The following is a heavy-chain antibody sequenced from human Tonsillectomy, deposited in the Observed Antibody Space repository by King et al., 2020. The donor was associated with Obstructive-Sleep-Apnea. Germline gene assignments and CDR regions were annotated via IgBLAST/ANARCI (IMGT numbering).Heavy chain of an antibody. J-gene: IGHJ4*02. CDR3: ARGGDIVVVVAATGGGDPFDY. CDR1: GFTFSSYS. CDR2: ISSSSSTI. V-gene: IGHV3-48*04. D-gene: IGHD2-15*01. Sequence: VQLVESGGGLVQPGGSLRLSCAASGFTFSSYSMNWVRQAPGKGLGWVSYISSSSSTIYYADSGKGRITISRDNAKNSLYLQMNSLRAEDTAVYYCARGGDIVVVVAATGGGDPFDYWGQGTLVTVSS.